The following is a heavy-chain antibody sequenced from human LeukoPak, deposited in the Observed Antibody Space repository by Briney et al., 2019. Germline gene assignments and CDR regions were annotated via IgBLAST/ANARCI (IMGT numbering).Heavy chain of an antibody. CDR1: GGSFSGYY. V-gene: IGHV4-34*01. D-gene: IGHD4-23*01. Sequence: SETLSLTCAVYGGSFSGYYWSWIRQPPGKGLEWIGEINHSGSTNYNPSLKSRVTISVDTSKNQSSLKLSSVTAADTAVYYCARLRWLPNWFDPWGQGTLVTVSS. J-gene: IGHJ5*02. CDR2: INHSGST. CDR3: ARLRWLPNWFDP.